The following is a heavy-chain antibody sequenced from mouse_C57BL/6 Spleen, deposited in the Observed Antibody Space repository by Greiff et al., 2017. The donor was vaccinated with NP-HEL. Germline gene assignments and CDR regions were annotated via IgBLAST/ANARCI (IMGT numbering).Heavy chain of an antibody. D-gene: IGHD1-1*01. J-gene: IGHJ1*03. Sequence: QVQLQQPGAELVRPGSSVKLSCKASGYTFTSYWMDWVKQRPGQGLEWIGNIYPSDSETHYNQKFKDKATLTVDKSSSTAYMQLSSLTSEDSAVYYCARFYGSSLYWYFDVWGTGTTVTVSS. CDR3: ARFYGSSLYWYFDV. CDR2: IYPSDSET. V-gene: IGHV1-61*01. CDR1: GYTFTSYW.